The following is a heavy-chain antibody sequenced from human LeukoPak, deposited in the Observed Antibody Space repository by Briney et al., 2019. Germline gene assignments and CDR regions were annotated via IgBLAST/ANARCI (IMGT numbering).Heavy chain of an antibody. J-gene: IGHJ4*02. V-gene: IGHV4-4*02. CDR2: IYHSGST. CDR3: ARAYGGYGSGTYLGY. CDR1: GGSISSSNW. D-gene: IGHD3-10*01. Sequence: PSGTLSLTCAVSGGSISSSNWWSWVRQPPGKGLEWIGEIYHSGSTNYNPSLKSRVTISVDKSKNQFSLNLSSVTAADTAVYYCARAYGGYGSGTYLGYWGQGTLVTVSS.